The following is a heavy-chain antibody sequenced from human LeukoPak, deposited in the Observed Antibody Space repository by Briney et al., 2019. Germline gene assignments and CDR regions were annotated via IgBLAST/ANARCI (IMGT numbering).Heavy chain of an antibody. J-gene: IGHJ6*03. CDR2: IIPIFGTA. D-gene: IGHD3-10*01. CDR3: ARGAYYYGSGSYWSYYYYMDV. Sequence: SVKVSCKASGGTFSSYAISWVRQAPGQGLEWMGGIIPIFGTANYAQKFQGRVTITADESTSTAYMELSSLRSEDTAVYYCARGAYYYGSGSYWSYYYYMDVWGKGTTVTVSS. CDR1: GGTFSSYA. V-gene: IGHV1-69*13.